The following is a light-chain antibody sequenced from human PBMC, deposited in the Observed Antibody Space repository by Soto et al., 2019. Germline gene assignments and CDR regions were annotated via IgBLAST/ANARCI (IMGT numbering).Light chain of an antibody. J-gene: IGLJ3*02. CDR1: SSDVGGYNY. CDR3: CSHAGSYTWV. CDR2: DVS. V-gene: IGLV2-11*01. Sequence: QSALTQPRSVSGSPGQSVTISCTGTSSDVGGYNYVSWYQQHPGKAPKLMIYDVSKRPSGVPDRFSGSNSGNTASLTISGLQAEDEADYYCCSHAGSYTWVFGGGTKLTVL.